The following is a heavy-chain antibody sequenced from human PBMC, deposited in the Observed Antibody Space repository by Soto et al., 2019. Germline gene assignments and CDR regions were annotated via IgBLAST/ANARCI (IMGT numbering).Heavy chain of an antibody. D-gene: IGHD3-3*01. V-gene: IGHV4-31*03. CDR1: GGSIKRGGFY. J-gene: IGHJ4*02. Sequence: PPENLPLPCTVSGGSIKRGGFYWSWLRQHPGKGLEWIGYIYYSGSTYYNPSLKSRVIISVDTSKNQFSLRLRSVTAADTAVYYCARAASFYCYDNGYYLFDYWGQGSLVTVSA. CDR2: IYYSGST. CDR3: ARAASFYCYDNGYYLFDY.